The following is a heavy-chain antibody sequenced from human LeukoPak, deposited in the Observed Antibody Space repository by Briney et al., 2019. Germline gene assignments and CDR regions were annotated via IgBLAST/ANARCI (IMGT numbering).Heavy chain of an antibody. CDR1: GGSISSGDYY. V-gene: IGHV4-30-4*08. D-gene: IGHD1-26*01. J-gene: IGHJ4*02. CDR2: IYYSGST. CDR3: ASGYSGSPLDY. Sequence: PSQTLSLTXTVSGGSISSGDYYWSWIRQPPGKGLQWIGYIYYSGSTYYNPSLKSRVTISVDTSKNQFSLKLSSVTAADTAVYYCASGYSGSPLDYWGQGTLVTVSS.